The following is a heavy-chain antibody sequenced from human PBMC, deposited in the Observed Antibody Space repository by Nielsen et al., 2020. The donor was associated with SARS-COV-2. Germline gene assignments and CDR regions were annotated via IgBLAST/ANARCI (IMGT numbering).Heavy chain of an antibody. D-gene: IGHD1-26*01. V-gene: IGHV3-15*01. Sequence: GESLKISCAASGFTFSNAWMSWVRQAPGKGLEWVGRIKSKTDGGTTDYAAPVKGRFTISRDDSKNTLYLQMNSLRAEDTAVYYCARVGGSYDWGAFDIWGQGTMVTVSS. J-gene: IGHJ3*02. CDR2: IKSKTDGGTT. CDR1: GFTFSNAW. CDR3: ARVGGSYDWGAFDI.